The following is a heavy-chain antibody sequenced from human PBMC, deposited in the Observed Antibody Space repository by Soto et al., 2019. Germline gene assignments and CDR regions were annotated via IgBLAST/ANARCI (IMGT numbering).Heavy chain of an antibody. D-gene: IGHD2-15*01. J-gene: IGHJ3*02. CDR1: GGSISSGGYS. CDR2: IYHSGST. V-gene: IGHV4-30-2*01. Sequence: SETLSLTCAVSGGSISSGGYSWSWIRQPPGRGLEWIGYIYHSGSTYYNPSLKSRVTISVDRSKNQFSLKLSSVTAADTAVYYCARGRVVTGGESAFDIWGQGTMVT. CDR3: ARGRVVTGGESAFDI.